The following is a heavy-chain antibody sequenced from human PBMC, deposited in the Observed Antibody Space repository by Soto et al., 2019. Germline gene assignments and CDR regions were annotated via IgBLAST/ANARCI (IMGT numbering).Heavy chain of an antibody. D-gene: IGHD3-16*02. J-gene: IGHJ6*02. CDR3: AIGGVCYRFYYPCGMDV. Sequence: SEALSLTCAVYGGSFSGYYWSWIRQPPGKGLEWIGEINHSGSTNYNPSLKSRVTISVDTSKNQFSLKLSSVTAADTAVYYCAIGGVCYRFYYPCGMDVWGQGTTVTVSS. V-gene: IGHV4-34*01. CDR2: INHSGST. CDR1: GGSFSGYY.